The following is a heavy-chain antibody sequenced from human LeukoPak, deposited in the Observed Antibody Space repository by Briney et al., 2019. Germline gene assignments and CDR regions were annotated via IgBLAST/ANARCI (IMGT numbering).Heavy chain of an antibody. J-gene: IGHJ5*02. CDR3: ATEWAAAGSINWFDP. CDR1: GYTFTSYD. V-gene: IGHV1-8*01. Sequence: ASVKVSCKASGYTFTSYDINWVRQATGQGLEWMGWMNPNSGNTGYAQKFQGRVTMTRNTSISTAYMELSSLRSEDTAVYYCATEWAAAGSINWFDPWGQGTLVTVSS. CDR2: MNPNSGNT. D-gene: IGHD6-13*01.